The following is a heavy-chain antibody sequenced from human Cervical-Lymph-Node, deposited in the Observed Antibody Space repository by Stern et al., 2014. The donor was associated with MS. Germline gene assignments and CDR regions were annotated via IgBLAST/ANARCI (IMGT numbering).Heavy chain of an antibody. CDR1: GFTFSDYY. V-gene: IGHV3-11*01. D-gene: IGHD2-21*02. Sequence: QVQLVQSGGGLVKPGGSLRLSCAASGFTFSDYYMSWIRQAPGKGLEWVAYIRSSGTTTYYADSVKGRFTISRDNAKNSLYLQMNSLRVEDTAVYYCARPTIPQGVTAMILGHWGQGTLVTVSS. CDR3: ARPTIPQGVTAMILGH. J-gene: IGHJ4*02. CDR2: IRSSGTTT.